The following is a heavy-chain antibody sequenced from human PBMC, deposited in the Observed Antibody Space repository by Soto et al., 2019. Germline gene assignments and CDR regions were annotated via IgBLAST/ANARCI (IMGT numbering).Heavy chain of an antibody. CDR3: ARGPPRDFWSGYYTGYYYYYYGMDV. J-gene: IGHJ6*02. CDR2: INHSGST. CDR1: GGSFSGYY. D-gene: IGHD3-3*01. Sequence: SETLSLTCAVYGGSFSGYYWSWIRQPPGKGLEWIGEINHSGSTNYNPSLKSRVTISVDTSKNQFSLKLSSVTAVDTAVYYCARGPPRDFWSGYYTGYYYYYYGMDVWGQGTTVTVSS. V-gene: IGHV4-34*01.